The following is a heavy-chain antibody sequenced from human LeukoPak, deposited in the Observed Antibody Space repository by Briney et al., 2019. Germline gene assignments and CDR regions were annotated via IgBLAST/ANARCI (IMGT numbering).Heavy chain of an antibody. V-gene: IGHV3-23*01. CDR1: GFTFSSYA. D-gene: IGHD3-10*01. CDR2: ISGSGGST. J-gene: IGHJ3*02. CDR3: AQAGLWGDDAFDI. Sequence: GGSLRLSCAASGFTFSSYAMSWVRQAPGKGLEGVSAISGSGGSTYYEDSVKGRFTISRDNSKNKLYLQMNSMRAEDTAGYSCAQAGLWGDDAFDIWGQGKMVTASS.